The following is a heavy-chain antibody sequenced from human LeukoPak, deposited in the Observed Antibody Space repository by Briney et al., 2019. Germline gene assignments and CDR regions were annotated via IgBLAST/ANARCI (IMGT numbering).Heavy chain of an antibody. CDR3: AKDGAAAGVYYYYGMDV. J-gene: IGHJ6*04. CDR2: ISGSGGST. V-gene: IGHV3-23*01. D-gene: IGHD6-13*01. Sequence: GGSLRLSCAASGFTFSSYGMHWVRQAPGKGLEWVSAISGSGGSTYYADSVKGRFTISRDNSKNTLYLQMNSLRAEDTAVYYCAKDGAAAGVYYYYGMDVWGKGTTVTVSS. CDR1: GFTFSSYG.